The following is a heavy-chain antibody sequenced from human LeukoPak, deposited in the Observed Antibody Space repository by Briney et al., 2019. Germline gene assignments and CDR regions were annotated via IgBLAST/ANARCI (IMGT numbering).Heavy chain of an antibody. CDR1: GFTFSSYS. D-gene: IGHD5-24*01. Sequence: GGSLRLSCAASGFTFSSYSMNWVRQAPGKGLEWVSSISSSSSYIYYADSVKGRLTISRDNAKNSLYLQMNSLRAEDTAVYYCARDRVEMATITGGFDYWGQGTLVTVSS. V-gene: IGHV3-21*01. CDR3: ARDRVEMATITGGFDY. CDR2: ISSSSSYI. J-gene: IGHJ4*02.